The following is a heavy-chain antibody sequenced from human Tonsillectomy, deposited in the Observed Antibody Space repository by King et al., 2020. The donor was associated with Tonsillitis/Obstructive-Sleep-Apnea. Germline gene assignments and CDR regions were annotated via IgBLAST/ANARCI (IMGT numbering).Heavy chain of an antibody. Sequence: ITLKESGPTLVKPTQTLTLTCAFSGFSLSSSGVGVGWIRQPPGKALEWLALIYWDDDKRYSPSLKSKLTITKDASKNQVVLTMINIGPVDTATYYCAHSRGRAAAVHWFDPWGQGTLVTVSS. CDR2: IYWDDDK. D-gene: IGHD6-13*01. V-gene: IGHV2-5*02. CDR1: GFSLSSSGVG. J-gene: IGHJ5*02. CDR3: AHSRGRAAAVHWFDP.